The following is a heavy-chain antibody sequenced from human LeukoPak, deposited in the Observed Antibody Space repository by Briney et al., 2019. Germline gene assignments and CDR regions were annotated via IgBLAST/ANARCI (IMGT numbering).Heavy chain of an antibody. Sequence: GASVKVSCKASGYTFTTYGVTWVRQAPGQGLEWMGWISAYNGNTNYAQKLQDRVTMTTDTSTTTAYMELRSLTSDDTAVYYCVRDRPHSGSYHSWDYWGQGTLVTVSS. CDR3: VRDRPHSGSYHSWDY. D-gene: IGHD1-26*01. CDR1: GYTFTTYG. V-gene: IGHV1-18*01. CDR2: ISAYNGNT. J-gene: IGHJ4*02.